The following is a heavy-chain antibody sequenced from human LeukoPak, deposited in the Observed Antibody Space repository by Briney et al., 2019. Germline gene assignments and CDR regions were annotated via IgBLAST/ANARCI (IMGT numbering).Heavy chain of an antibody. V-gene: IGHV5-10-1*01. CDR1: GYSFTDYW. CDR3: ATSAMLRDNNGFDI. D-gene: IGHD3-10*01. Sequence: GESLKISCKGSGYSFTDYWITWVRQMPGKGLEWMGNIDPSDSYTKYSPSFQGHVTLSADKSISTAYLQWSSLKASDTDMYYCATSAMLRDNNGFDIWGQGTMVTASS. J-gene: IGHJ3*02. CDR2: IDPSDSYT.